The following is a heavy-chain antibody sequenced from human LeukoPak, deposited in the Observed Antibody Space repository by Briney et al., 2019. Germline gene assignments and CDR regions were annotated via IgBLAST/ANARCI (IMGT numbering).Heavy chain of an antibody. J-gene: IGHJ6*02. CDR1: GYIFTSYG. Sequence: ASVKVSCKASGYIFTSYGISWVRQAPGQGLEWMGWISAYNGNTNYAQKLQGRVTMTTDTSTSTAYMELRSLRSDDTAVYYCARDRSGYYYYYYGMDVWGQGTTVTVSS. D-gene: IGHD3-10*01. CDR2: ISAYNGNT. CDR3: ARDRSGYYYYYYGMDV. V-gene: IGHV1-18*01.